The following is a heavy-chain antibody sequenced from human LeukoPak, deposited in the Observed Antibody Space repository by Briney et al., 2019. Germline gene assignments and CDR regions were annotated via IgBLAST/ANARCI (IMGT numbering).Heavy chain of an antibody. CDR2: IKQDGSDK. CDR1: GFPFSSYW. CDR3: ARLTGTTGFDY. Sequence: GGSLRLSCAASGFPFSSYWMSWVRQAPGKGLEWVANIKQDGSDKYYVDSVKGRFTISRDNAKNSLYLQLNSLRADDTAVYYCARLTGTTGFDYWGQGTLVTVS. J-gene: IGHJ4*02. V-gene: IGHV3-7*01. D-gene: IGHD1-1*01.